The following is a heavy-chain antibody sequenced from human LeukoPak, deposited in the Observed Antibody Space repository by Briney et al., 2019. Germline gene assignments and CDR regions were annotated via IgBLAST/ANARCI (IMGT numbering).Heavy chain of an antibody. CDR1: GGSFSGYY. D-gene: IGHD5-18*01. CDR3: ARGRGRGYSYGPPDAFDI. CDR2: INHSGST. Sequence: SSETLSLTCAVYGGSFSGYYWSWIRQPPGKGLEWIGEINHSGSTNYNPSLKSRVTISVDTSKNQFSLKLSSVTAADTAVYYCARGRGRGYSYGPPDAFDIWGQGTMVTVSS. J-gene: IGHJ3*02. V-gene: IGHV4-34*01.